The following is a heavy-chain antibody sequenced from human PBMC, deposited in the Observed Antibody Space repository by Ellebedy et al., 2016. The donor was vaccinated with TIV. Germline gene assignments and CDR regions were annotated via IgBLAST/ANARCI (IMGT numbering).Heavy chain of an antibody. J-gene: IGHJ4*02. CDR2: INSDGSST. D-gene: IGHD6-13*01. V-gene: IGHV3-74*01. CDR3: ARRGLAAGGTLLYY. CDR1: GFTFTQYW. Sequence: GESLKISCAASGFTFTQYWLHWVRQAPGKGPVWVSRINSDGSSTTYADSVKGRFTISRDNAENSLYLQMNSLRAEDTAVYYCARRGLAAGGTLLYYWGQGTLVTVSS.